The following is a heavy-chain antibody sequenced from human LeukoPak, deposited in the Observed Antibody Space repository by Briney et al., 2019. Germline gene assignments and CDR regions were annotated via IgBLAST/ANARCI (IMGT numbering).Heavy chain of an antibody. CDR2: INSDGSST. CDR1: GFTFSSYW. V-gene: IGHV3-74*01. Sequence: GGSLRLSCAASGFTFSSYWMHWVRHAPGKGLVWVSRINSDGSSTIYADSVRGRFSISRDNAKNTLYLQMNSLRAEDTAVYYCARGLSGYASSLGYWGQGTLVTVSA. D-gene: IGHD6-6*01. CDR3: ARGLSGYASSLGY. J-gene: IGHJ4*02.